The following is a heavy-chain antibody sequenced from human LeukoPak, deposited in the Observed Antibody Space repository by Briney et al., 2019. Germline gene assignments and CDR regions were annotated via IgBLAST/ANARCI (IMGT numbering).Heavy chain of an antibody. J-gene: IGHJ4*02. CDR1: GYSFSGFY. V-gene: IGHV1-2*02. Sequence: ASVKVSCKASGYSFSGFYMHCVRQAPGQGLEWMGWIIPNTGGTNYAQKFQGRVTMTRDTTISTAYMELSSLRSDDTAVYYCAREWLIVVTGTGHLDYWGQGTLVTVSS. D-gene: IGHD6-19*01. CDR2: IIPNTGGT. CDR3: AREWLIVVTGTGHLDY.